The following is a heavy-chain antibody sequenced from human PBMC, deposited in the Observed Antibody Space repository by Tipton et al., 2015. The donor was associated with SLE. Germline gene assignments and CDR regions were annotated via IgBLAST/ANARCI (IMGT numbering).Heavy chain of an antibody. J-gene: IGHJ3*02. CDR2: IYYSGST. V-gene: IGHV4-59*12. Sequence: TLSLTCTVSGGSISSYYWSWIRQPPGKGLEWIGYIYYSGSTYYNPSLKSRVTISVDTSKNQFSLKLSSVTAADTAVYYCARWGDCSGGSCFDAFDIWGQGTMVTVSS. D-gene: IGHD2-15*01. CDR1: GGSISSYY. CDR3: ARWGDCSGGSCFDAFDI.